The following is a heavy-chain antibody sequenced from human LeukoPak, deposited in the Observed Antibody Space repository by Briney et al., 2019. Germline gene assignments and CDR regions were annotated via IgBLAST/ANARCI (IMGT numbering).Heavy chain of an antibody. CDR2: FDPEDGET. CDR3: ASAVGATFGTFDI. V-gene: IGHV1-24*01. CDR1: GYTLTELS. Sequence: SVKVSCKVSGYTLTELSMHWVRQAPGKGLEWMGGFDPEDGETIYAQKFQGRVTMTEDTSTDTAYMELSSLRSEDTAVYYCASAVGATFGTFDIWGQGTMVTVSS. J-gene: IGHJ3*02. D-gene: IGHD1-26*01.